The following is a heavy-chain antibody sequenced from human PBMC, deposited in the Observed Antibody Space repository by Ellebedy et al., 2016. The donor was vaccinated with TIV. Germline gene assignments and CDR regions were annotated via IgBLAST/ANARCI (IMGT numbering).Heavy chain of an antibody. CDR1: GFTFSDYY. V-gene: IGHV3-11*01. D-gene: IGHD6-13*01. CDR2: ISSSGSTI. CDR3: ARLGVIAAAGASDY. Sequence: PGGSLRLSCAASGFTFSDYYMSWIRRAPGKGLEWVSYISSSGSTIYYADSVKGRFTTSRDNAENSLYLQMNSLRAEDTAVYYCARLGVIAAAGASDYWGQGTLVIVSS. J-gene: IGHJ4*02.